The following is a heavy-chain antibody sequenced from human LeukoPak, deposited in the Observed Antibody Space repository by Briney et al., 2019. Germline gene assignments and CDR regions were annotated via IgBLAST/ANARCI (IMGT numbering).Heavy chain of an antibody. CDR2: TSSDLNVK. V-gene: IGHV3-30*03. Sequence: PGGSLRLSCVVSGFTFSSYGMHWVRQAPGKGLEWVAVTSSDLNVKLYADSVKGRFTISRDNSRSTLYLQMNSLRPEDTAIYYCAREGYYGSGSPPSLYFDYWGQGTLVTVSS. J-gene: IGHJ4*02. CDR1: GFTFSSYG. D-gene: IGHD3-10*01. CDR3: AREGYYGSGSPPSLYFDY.